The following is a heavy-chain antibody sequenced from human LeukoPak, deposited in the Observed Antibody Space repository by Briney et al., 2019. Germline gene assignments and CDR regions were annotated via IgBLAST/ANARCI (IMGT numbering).Heavy chain of an antibody. Sequence: GASVKVSCKASGYTFSSYDINWVRQATGQGLEWMGWMNPNSGNIGYAQKFQGRVTMTRNTSISTAYMELSSLRSEDTAVYYCARGSLIAAAGIDWFDPWGQGTLVTVSS. D-gene: IGHD6-13*01. CDR1: GYTFSSYD. J-gene: IGHJ5*02. CDR2: MNPNSGNI. CDR3: ARGSLIAAAGIDWFDP. V-gene: IGHV1-8*01.